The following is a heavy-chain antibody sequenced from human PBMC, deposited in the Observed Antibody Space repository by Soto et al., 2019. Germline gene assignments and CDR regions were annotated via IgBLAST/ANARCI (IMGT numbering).Heavy chain of an antibody. CDR1: GYTFTTYG. CDR3: ARDGERDTGLNFYYYLHXXXA. Sequence: ASVKVSCKASGYTFTTYGISWVRQAPGQGLEWMGWISPYNGTTKYAEKFQGEMTMTTDTATSTAYMDLRSLRSDDTXVYYCARDGERDTGLNFYYYLHXXXAWGQGTRVTVSS. D-gene: IGHD1-26*01. CDR2: ISPYNGTT. V-gene: IGHV1-18*04. J-gene: IGHJ6*02.